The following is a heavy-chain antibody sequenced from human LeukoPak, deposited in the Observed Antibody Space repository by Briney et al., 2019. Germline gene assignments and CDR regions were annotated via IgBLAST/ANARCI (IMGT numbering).Heavy chain of an antibody. J-gene: IGHJ1*01. CDR1: GFTFSSYT. CDR2: ISSSSSYI. Sequence: PGGSLRLSCAASGFTFSSYTMNWVRQAPGKGREWVSSISSSSSYIYYADSVKGRFTISRDNAKNSLYLQMDSLRAEDTAVYYCARDGKDSMIVVVTAEYFQHWGQGTLVTVSS. V-gene: IGHV3-21*01. CDR3: ARDGKDSMIVVVTAEYFQH. D-gene: IGHD3-22*01.